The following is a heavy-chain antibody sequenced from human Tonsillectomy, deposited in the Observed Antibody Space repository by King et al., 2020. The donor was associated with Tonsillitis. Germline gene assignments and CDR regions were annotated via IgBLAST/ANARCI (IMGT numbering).Heavy chain of an antibody. V-gene: IGHV5-10-1*03. J-gene: IGHJ4*02. D-gene: IGHD1-26*01. CDR2: IDPSDSYT. CDR3: ARYRRGGSYYSDY. CDR1: GYSFTSYW. Sequence: VQLVQAGAEVKKPGESLRISCKGSGYSFTSYWISWVRQMPGKGLEWMGRIDPSDSYTNYSPSFQGHVTISADKSISTAYLQWSSLKSADTAMYYCARYRRGGSYYSDYWGQGTLVTVSS.